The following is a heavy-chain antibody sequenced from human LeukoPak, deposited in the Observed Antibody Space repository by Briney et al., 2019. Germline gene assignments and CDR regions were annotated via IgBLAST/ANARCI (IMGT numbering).Heavy chain of an antibody. J-gene: IGHJ6*03. D-gene: IGHD2-15*01. CDR3: AKQMVERPHYYYMDV. CDR2: IQDDESNN. CDR1: GFIFSSFG. Sequence: GGSLRLSCAASGFIFSSFGMHWVRQAPGKGLEWVAFIQDDESNNFYADSVKGRFTISSDNSKNTLFLQMNSLRPEDTALYYCAKQMVERPHYYYMDVWGKGTTGTGSS. V-gene: IGHV3-30*02.